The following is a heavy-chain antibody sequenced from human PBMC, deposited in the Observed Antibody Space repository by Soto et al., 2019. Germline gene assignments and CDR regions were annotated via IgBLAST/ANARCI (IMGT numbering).Heavy chain of an antibody. CDR2: INHSGST. CDR3: ARGGTYYDFWSGYQDFDY. J-gene: IGHJ4*02. D-gene: IGHD3-3*01. V-gene: IGHV4-34*01. Sequence: SETLALTCAVYGGSFSGYYWSWIRQPPGKGLEWIGEINHSGSTNYNPSLKSRVTISVDTSKNQFSLKLSSVTAADTAVYYCARGGTYYDFWSGYQDFDYWGQGTLVTVSS. CDR1: GGSFSGYY.